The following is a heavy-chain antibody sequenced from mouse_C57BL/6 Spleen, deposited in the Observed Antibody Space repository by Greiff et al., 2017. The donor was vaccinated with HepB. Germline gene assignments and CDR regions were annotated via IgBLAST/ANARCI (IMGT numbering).Heavy chain of an antibody. J-gene: IGHJ2*01. D-gene: IGHD2-1*01. CDR3: ARDYGNYFDY. CDR1: GFTFSDYG. Sequence: EVQGVESGGGLVKPGGSLKLSCAASGFTFSDYGMHWVRQAPEKGLEWVAYISSGSSNIYYADTVKGRFTITRDNAKNTLYLQMTSLRAEDTAMYYRARDYGNYFDYWGQGTTLTVSS. V-gene: IGHV5-17*01. CDR2: ISSGSSNI.